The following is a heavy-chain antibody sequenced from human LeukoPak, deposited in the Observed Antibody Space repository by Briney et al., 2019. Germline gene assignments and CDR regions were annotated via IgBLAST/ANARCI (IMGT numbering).Heavy chain of an antibody. V-gene: IGHV4-59*01. J-gene: IGHJ4*02. CDR3: ASVSRWNAWALEG. Sequence: PSETLSLTCTVSGGSITSYYWNWIRQPPGKGLEWIGYMHYSGTSNYNPSLKSRVTISVDTSKIQFSLKLTSVTAADTAVYYCASVSRWNAWALEGWGQGTLVTVSS. D-gene: IGHD1-1*01. CDR1: GGSITSYY. CDR2: MHYSGTS.